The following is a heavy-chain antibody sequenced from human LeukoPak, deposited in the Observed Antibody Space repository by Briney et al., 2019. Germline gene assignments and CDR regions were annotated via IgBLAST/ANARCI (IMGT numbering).Heavy chain of an antibody. D-gene: IGHD4-23*01. CDR2: LRSDGGEK. Sequence: GGSLRLSCAASGFPFSGYAIHWVRQAPGKGLEWVAGLRSDGGEKYYADSALGRFTVSRDNSKSTLYLQVNSLRAEDTALYYCAKEYYGGWGDDWGQGTLVTVSS. V-gene: IGHV3-33*06. J-gene: IGHJ4*02. CDR1: GFPFSGYA. CDR3: AKEYYGGWGDD.